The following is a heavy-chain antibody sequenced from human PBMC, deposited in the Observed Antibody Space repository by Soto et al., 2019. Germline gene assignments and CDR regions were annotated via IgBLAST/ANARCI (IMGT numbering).Heavy chain of an antibody. CDR2: IWYDGSNK. J-gene: IGHJ4*02. CDR3: ARDGGTLPASFLDY. V-gene: IGHV3-33*01. D-gene: IGHD3-10*01. Sequence: VGSLRLSCAASGFTFSSYGMHWVRQAPGKGLEWVAVIWYDGSNKYYADSVKGRFTISRDNSKNTLYLQMNSLRAEDTAVYYCARDGGTLPASFLDYWGQGTLVTVSS. CDR1: GFTFSSYG.